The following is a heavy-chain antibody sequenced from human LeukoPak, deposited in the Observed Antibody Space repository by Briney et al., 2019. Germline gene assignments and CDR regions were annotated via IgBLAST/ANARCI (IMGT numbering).Heavy chain of an antibody. D-gene: IGHD2-15*01. CDR2: ISSSGSTI. CDR3: ARDLKESGVAAQC. J-gene: IGHJ4*02. V-gene: IGHV3-11*01. CDR1: GFTFSDYY. Sequence: GGSLRLSCAASGFTFSDYYMSWIRQAPGKWLEWVSYISSSGSTIYYADSVKGRFTISRDNAKNSLYLQMNSLRAEDTVVYYCARDLKESGVAAQCWGQGTLVTVSS.